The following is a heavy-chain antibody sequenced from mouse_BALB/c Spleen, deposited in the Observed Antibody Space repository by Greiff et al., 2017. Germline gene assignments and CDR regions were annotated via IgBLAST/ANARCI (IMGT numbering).Heavy chain of an antibody. CDR3: TRETFEDYAMDY. CDR2: IDPETGGT. CDR1: GYSFTDYE. Sequence: QVHVKQSGAELVRPGASVTLSCKASGYSFTDYEMHWVKQTPVHGLEWIGAIDPETGGTAYNQKFKGKATLTADKSSSTAYMELRSLTAEDSAVYYCTRETFEDYAMDYWGQGTSVTVSS. V-gene: IGHV1-15*01. J-gene: IGHJ4*01.